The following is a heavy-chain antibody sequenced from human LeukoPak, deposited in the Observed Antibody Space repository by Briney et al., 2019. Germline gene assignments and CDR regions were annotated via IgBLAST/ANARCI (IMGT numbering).Heavy chain of an antibody. Sequence: GRSLRLSCAASGFTFSSHAMYWVRQAPGKGLEFVSVISSNGGNTYYPNSVKGRFTISRDNSKNTLYLQMGSLRAEDMAVYYCARRGTPYGSSSYHYDYYYMDVWGKGPRSPSP. V-gene: IGHV3-64*01. J-gene: IGHJ6*03. D-gene: IGHD6-6*01. CDR1: GFTFSSHA. CDR3: ARRGTPYGSSSYHYDYYYMDV. CDR2: ISSNGGNT.